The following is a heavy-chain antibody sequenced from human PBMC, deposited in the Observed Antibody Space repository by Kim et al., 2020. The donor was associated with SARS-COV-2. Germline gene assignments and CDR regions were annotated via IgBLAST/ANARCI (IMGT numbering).Heavy chain of an antibody. J-gene: IGHJ4*02. CDR3: ARLSGSYRASFDY. V-gene: IGHV4-39*01. Sequence: YTPSLKSRVTISVDTSKNQFSLKLSSVTAADTAVYYCARLSGSYRASFDYWGQGTLVTVSS. D-gene: IGHD3-16*02.